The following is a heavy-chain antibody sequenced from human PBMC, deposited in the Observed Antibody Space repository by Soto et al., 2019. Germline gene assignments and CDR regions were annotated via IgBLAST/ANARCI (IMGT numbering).Heavy chain of an antibody. CDR1: GFALSSSGVG. J-gene: IGHJ4*02. V-gene: IGHV2-5*02. CDR2: IYWDDEK. CDR3: ARDGDYGGSFAY. Sequence: QITLKESGPTLVKPTQTLTLTCTFSGFALSSSGVGVGWIRQPPGKALEWLAVIYWDDEKRYSPSLKRRLTITKDTSKTQVVLTVTNIDPVDTATYYCARDGDYGGSFAYWGQGTLVTVSS. D-gene: IGHD2-15*01.